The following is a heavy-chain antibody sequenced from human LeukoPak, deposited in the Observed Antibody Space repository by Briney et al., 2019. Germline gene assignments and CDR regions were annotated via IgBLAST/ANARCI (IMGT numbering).Heavy chain of an antibody. Sequence: SSETLSLTCTVSGGSISSSSYYWGWIRQPPGKGLEWIGSIYYSGSTYYNPSLKSRVTISVDTSKNQFSLKLSSVTAAGTAVYYCARRYYYGSGSYYNVFFGMDVWGQGTTVTVSS. CDR1: GGSISSSSYY. D-gene: IGHD3-10*01. CDR2: IYYSGST. CDR3: ARRYYYGSGSYYNVFFGMDV. V-gene: IGHV4-39*01. J-gene: IGHJ6*02.